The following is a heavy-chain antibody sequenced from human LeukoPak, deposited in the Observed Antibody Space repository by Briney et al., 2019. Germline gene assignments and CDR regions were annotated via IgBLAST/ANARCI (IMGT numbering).Heavy chain of an antibody. V-gene: IGHV5-51*01. Sequence: GEALKISCKGSGYSFTSYWIGWVRQMPGKGLDGMGIIYPVDSYTRYSPPFQGQVTISADNSISTAYLRWSSLKASDTAMYYCARFGLAGHSYGSDYWGQGTLVTVSS. J-gene: IGHJ4*02. CDR3: ARFGLAGHSYGSDY. CDR1: GYSFTSYW. D-gene: IGHD5-18*01. CDR2: IYPVDSYT.